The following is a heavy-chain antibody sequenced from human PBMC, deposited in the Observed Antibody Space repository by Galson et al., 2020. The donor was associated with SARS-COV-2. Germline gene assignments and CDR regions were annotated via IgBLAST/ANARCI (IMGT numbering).Heavy chain of an antibody. CDR1: GGSLRSYY. Sequence: SETLSLTCTVSGGSLRSYYWSWIRQPPGKGLEWIGYTYYRGSTNYNASLKSRVTISVDTSKNQFALNLSSVTAADTAVYYCAREGNFGVSGGHDGFDIWGQGTLVTVS. CDR2: TYYRGST. J-gene: IGHJ3*02. D-gene: IGHD3-3*01. CDR3: AREGNFGVSGGHDGFDI. V-gene: IGHV4-59*01.